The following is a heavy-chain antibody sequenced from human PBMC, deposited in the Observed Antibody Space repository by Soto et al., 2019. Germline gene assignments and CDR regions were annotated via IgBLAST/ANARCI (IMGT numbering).Heavy chain of an antibody. Sequence: GASVKVSCKASGDGYFTSGAVQWVRQPRGQGLEWLGWIAVGSSHTDYAPTFQGRVANNRDLSTRTVYMELSSLRSEDMAVYSWAADATARQQFPPSDPWGQGTRVTVSS. D-gene: IGHD2-21*02. CDR1: GDGYFTSGA. V-gene: IGHV1-58*01. J-gene: IGHJ5*02. CDR2: IAVGSSHT. CDR3: AADATARQQFPPSDP.